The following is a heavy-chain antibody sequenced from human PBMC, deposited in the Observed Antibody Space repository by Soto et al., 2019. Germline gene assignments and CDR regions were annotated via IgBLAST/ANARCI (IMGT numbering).Heavy chain of an antibody. Sequence: QVQLVQSGAEVKMPGSSVRVSCKASGGSFSKYGISWVRQAPGQGLEWMGGIIPMFGIGNYAEEFLGGVTLTADESTSTSHMELSSLRSEDTAVYFCARGYRENYFSAMDVWGQGTTVTVSS. V-gene: IGHV1-69*01. CDR1: GGSFSKYG. CDR3: ARGYRENYFSAMDV. CDR2: IIPMFGIG. J-gene: IGHJ6*02. D-gene: IGHD1-26*01.